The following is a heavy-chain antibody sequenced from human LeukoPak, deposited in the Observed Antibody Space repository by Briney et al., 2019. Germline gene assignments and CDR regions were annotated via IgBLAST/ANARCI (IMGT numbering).Heavy chain of an antibody. J-gene: IGHJ4*02. CDR3: ARKVVADTAFDF. Sequence: KPSETLSLTCTVSGGSINSGDYYWTWIRQPPGKGLEWIGYIYYSGSTYYNPSLKSRVTISIDTSKKQFLLDLSSVTAADTAVYYCARKVVADTAFDFWGQGTLVTVSS. D-gene: IGHD2-15*01. CDR1: GGSINSGDYY. CDR2: IYYSGST. V-gene: IGHV4-30-4*01.